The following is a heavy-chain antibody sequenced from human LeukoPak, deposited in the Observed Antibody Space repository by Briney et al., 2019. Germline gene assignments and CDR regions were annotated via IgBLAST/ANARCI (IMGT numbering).Heavy chain of an antibody. V-gene: IGHV3-23*01. D-gene: IGHD2-2*02. J-gene: IGHJ5*02. CDR1: GFTFNTYA. Sequence: SGGSLRLSCAASGFTFNTYAMSWVRQAPGKGLEWVSAISTGGVNTYYTDSVKGRFTISRDNAKNSLYLQMNSLRAEDTAVYYCARVEHQLLYGEDYDWFDPWGQGTLVTVSS. CDR3: ARVEHQLLYGEDYDWFDP. CDR2: ISTGGVNT.